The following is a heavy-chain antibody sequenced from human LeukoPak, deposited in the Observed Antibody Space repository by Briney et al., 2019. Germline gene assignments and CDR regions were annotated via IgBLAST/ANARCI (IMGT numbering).Heavy chain of an antibody. V-gene: IGHV3-7*01. CDR3: ARDIDDSSGIDAFDI. CDR1: GFTFTDYW. J-gene: IGHJ3*02. Sequence: GGSLRLSCEVSGFTFTDYWMNWVRQAPGKGPEWVASIRQDGSEKTYVDSVKGRFTISRDNTKNSLSLQLNSLRAEDTAVYYCARDIDDSSGIDAFDIWGQGTMVTVSS. D-gene: IGHD3-22*01. CDR2: IRQDGSEK.